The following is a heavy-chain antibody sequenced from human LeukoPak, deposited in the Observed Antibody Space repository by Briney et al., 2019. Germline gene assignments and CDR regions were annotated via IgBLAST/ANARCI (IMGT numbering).Heavy chain of an antibody. CDR3: AKDIGSYYDY. CDR2: IQYNGSKK. V-gene: IGHV3-30*02. J-gene: IGHJ4*02. Sequence: GGSLRLSCVASGFTFSSSGMHWVRQAPGKGLEWVTFIQYNGSKKYYADSVKGRFTISRDNSKNTLYLEMNSLRAEDTAVYYCAKDIGSYYDYWGQGILVTVSS. D-gene: IGHD3-10*01. CDR1: GFTFSSSG.